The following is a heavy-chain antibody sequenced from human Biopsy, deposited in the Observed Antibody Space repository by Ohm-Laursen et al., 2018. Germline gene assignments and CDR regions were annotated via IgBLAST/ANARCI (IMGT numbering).Heavy chain of an antibody. CDR3: ARVGVGAPSIDYFDS. Sequence: GTLSLTCTVSGGSIYNFFWSWIRQPPGKGLEWIGYIYYGGSTNYNPSLKSRVTISVDRSKNHFSLELSSVTAADTAVYYCARVGVGAPSIDYFDSWGQGALVTVSS. CDR1: GGSIYNFF. D-gene: IGHD1-26*01. V-gene: IGHV4-59*01. CDR2: IYYGGST. J-gene: IGHJ4*02.